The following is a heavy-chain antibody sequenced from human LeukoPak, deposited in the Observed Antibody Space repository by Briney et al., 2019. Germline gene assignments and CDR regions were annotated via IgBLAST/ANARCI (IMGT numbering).Heavy chain of an antibody. J-gene: IGHJ5*02. CDR3: ARDKRGIAAAGTHNWFDP. CDR1: GYTFTSYD. V-gene: IGHV1-8*01. CDR2: MNPNSGNT. Sequence: ASVKVSCKASGYTFTSYDINWVRQATGQGLEWMGWMNPNSGNTGYAQKFQGRDTMTRNTSISTAYMELSSLRSEDTAVYYCARDKRGIAAAGTHNWFDPWGQGTLVTVSS. D-gene: IGHD6-13*01.